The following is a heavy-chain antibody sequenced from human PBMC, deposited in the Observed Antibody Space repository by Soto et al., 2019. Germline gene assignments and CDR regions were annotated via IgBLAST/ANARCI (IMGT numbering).Heavy chain of an antibody. CDR2: ISYTGRT. V-gene: IGHV4-61*03. Sequence: LSLTCIVSGDSVTSGSYYWTWLRQPPGKGLEWIGYISYTGRTKYNPSLQSRVTISVDTSKNDFSLNLSSVTAADTAVYFCAREWGLLPYYVMNVWGHGTAVTAP. J-gene: IGHJ6*02. D-gene: IGHD7-27*01. CDR3: AREWGLLPYYVMNV. CDR1: GDSVTSGSYY.